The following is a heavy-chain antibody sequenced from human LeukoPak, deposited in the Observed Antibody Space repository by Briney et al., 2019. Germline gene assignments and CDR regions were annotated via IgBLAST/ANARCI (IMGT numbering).Heavy chain of an antibody. CDR1: GGSISSSSYY. D-gene: IGHD1-26*01. CDR2: IYYSGST. J-gene: IGHJ6*03. Sequence: SETLSLTCTVSGGSISSSSYYWGWIRQPPGKGLEWIGSIYYSGSTYYNPSLKSRVTISVDTSKNQFSLKLSSVTAADTAVYYCASGLGSNYYYYYYMDVWGKGTTVTISS. V-gene: IGHV4-39*07. CDR3: ASGLGSNYYYYYYMDV.